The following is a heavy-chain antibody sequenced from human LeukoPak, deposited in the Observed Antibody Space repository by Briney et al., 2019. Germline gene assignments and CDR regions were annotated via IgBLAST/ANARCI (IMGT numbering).Heavy chain of an antibody. J-gene: IGHJ4*02. CDR1: GFTFSRYW. Sequence: GGSLRFSCAASGFTFSRYWTHWVRQAPGKGLVWVSRMNTDGSRTDYADSVKGRFTISRDNAKNILYLQMNSLGAEDTAVYSCASDFTGRDDYWGQGTLVTVSS. CDR2: MNTDGSRT. V-gene: IGHV3-74*01. D-gene: IGHD2-8*02. CDR3: ASDFTGRDDY.